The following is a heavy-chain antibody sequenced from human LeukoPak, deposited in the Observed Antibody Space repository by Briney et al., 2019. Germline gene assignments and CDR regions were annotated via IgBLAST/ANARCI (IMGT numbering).Heavy chain of an antibody. CDR1: GFTFSSYT. Sequence: GGSLRLSCAASGFTFSSYTMNWLRQAPGKGLEWVSSMSRSGDYIYYADSVKGRFTISRDNAKNSLYLQMNSLGGEDTAVYYCAREGTAWGHIDYWGQGALVTVSS. CDR2: MSRSGDYI. V-gene: IGHV3-21*01. CDR3: AREGTAWGHIDY. D-gene: IGHD3-16*01. J-gene: IGHJ4*02.